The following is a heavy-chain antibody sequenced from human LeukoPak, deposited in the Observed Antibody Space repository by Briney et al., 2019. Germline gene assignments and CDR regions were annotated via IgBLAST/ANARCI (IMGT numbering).Heavy chain of an antibody. CDR1: GYTFTSYG. D-gene: IGHD6-19*01. CDR2: ISAYNGNT. Sequence: GASVKVSCKASGYTFTSYGISWVRQAPGQRLEWMGWISAYNGNTNYAQKFQGRVTMTRDTSISTAYMELSRLRSDDTAVYYCARVVAVAGTPLDYWGQGTLVTVSS. CDR3: ARVVAVAGTPLDY. J-gene: IGHJ4*02. V-gene: IGHV1-18*01.